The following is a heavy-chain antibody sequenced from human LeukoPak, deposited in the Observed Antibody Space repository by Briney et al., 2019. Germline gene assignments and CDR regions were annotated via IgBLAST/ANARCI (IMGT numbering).Heavy chain of an antibody. CDR1: GFSFSNYD. CDR2: IGIAGDT. Sequence: GGSLRLSCVASGFSFSNYDMHWVRQVTGKSLEWVSGIGIAGDTYHVGSVKGRFTISRDNSKNTLYLQMNSLRAEDTAVYYCAGWPQYYDILSNWFDPWGQGTLVTVSS. J-gene: IGHJ5*02. CDR3: AGWPQYYDILSNWFDP. V-gene: IGHV3-13*01. D-gene: IGHD3-9*01.